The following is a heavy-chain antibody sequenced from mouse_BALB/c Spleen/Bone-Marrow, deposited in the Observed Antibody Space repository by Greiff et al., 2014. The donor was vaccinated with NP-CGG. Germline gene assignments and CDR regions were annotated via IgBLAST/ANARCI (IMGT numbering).Heavy chain of an antibody. CDR2: VTPYNGGT. J-gene: IGHJ2*01. CDR3: ARTGY. CDR1: GYTFTDYY. Sequence: EVQLVESGPELAKPGASVKMSCKASGYTFTDYYMDWVKQSHGESFEWIGRVTPYNGGTTYNQKFKGKATLTVDKSSSTAYMALNSLTSEDSAVYYCARTGYWGQGTTLTVSS. V-gene: IGHV1-19*01.